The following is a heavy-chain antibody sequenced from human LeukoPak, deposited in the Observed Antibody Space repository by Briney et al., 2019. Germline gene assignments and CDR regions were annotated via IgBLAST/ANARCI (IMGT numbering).Heavy chain of an antibody. CDR2: IYYSGST. V-gene: IGHV4-31*03. Sequence: SETLSLTCTVSGGSISSGGYYWSWIRQHPGKGLEWIGYIYYSGSTYYNPSLKSRVTISVDTSKNQFSLKLSSVTAADTAVYYCARASGSTRPLYYMDVRGKGTTVTVSS. CDR3: ARASGSTRPLYYMDV. J-gene: IGHJ6*03. D-gene: IGHD2-2*01. CDR1: GGSISSGGYY.